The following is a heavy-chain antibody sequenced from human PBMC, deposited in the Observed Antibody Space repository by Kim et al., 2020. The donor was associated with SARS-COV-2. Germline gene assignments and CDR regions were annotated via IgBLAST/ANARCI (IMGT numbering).Heavy chain of an antibody. CDR3: ARVWFGELLSGSYYYYGMDV. V-gene: IGHV7-4-1*02. D-gene: IGHD3-10*01. J-gene: IGHJ6*02. Sequence: ASVKVSCKASGYTFTSYAMNWVRQAPGQGLEWMGWINTNTGNPTYAQGFTGRFVFSLDTSVSTAYLQISSLKAEATAVYYCARVWFGELLSGSYYYYGMDVWGQGTTVTVSS. CDR1: GYTFTSYA. CDR2: INTNTGNP.